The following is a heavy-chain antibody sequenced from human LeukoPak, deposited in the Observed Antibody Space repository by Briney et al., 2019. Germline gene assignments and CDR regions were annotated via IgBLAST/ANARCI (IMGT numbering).Heavy chain of an antibody. D-gene: IGHD1-26*01. J-gene: IGHJ6*02. Sequence: GASVKVFCRASGYTFTGYYMHWVRQAPGQGLEWMGWINPNGGGTNYAQKFQGRVTMTRDTSISTAYMELSRLRSDDTAVYYCARCRSWGPSIGMDVWGQGTTVTVSS. CDR2: INPNGGGT. CDR1: GYTFTGYY. CDR3: ARCRSWGPSIGMDV. V-gene: IGHV1-2*02.